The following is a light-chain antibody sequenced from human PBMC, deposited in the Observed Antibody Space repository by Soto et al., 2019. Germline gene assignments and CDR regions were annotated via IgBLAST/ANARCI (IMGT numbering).Light chain of an antibody. Sequence: DIVMTQSPLSLPVTPGEPASISCRSSQSLLHSNGYNYLDWYLQKPGQSPQLLIYLGSNRASGVTDRFHGSGSGTDYQLKISRVEDQDVGVYYCMLALPSSFTFGPGTPVAIK. J-gene: IGKJ3*01. CDR3: MLALPSSFT. CDR1: QSLLHSNGYNY. V-gene: IGKV2-28*01. CDR2: LGS.